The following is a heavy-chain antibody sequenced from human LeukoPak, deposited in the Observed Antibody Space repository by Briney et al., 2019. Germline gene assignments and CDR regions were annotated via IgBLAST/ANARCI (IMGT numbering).Heavy chain of an antibody. Sequence: PSETLSLTCTVSGGSISSSSDYWGWIRQPPGKGLEWIGSIYYSGSTYYNPSLKSRVTISVDTSKNQFSLKLSSVTAADTAVYYCAILTVTIDYWGQGTLVTVSS. V-gene: IGHV4-39*01. J-gene: IGHJ4*02. D-gene: IGHD4-11*01. CDR2: IYYSGST. CDR3: AILTVTIDY. CDR1: GGSISSSSDY.